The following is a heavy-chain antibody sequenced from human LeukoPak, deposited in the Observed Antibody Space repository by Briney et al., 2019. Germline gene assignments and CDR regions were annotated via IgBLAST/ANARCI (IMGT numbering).Heavy chain of an antibody. Sequence: SETLSLTCTVSGDSISGYYWSWIRQPAGKGLEWIGHIYITGGTNFNPSLRSRVTMSVDTSKNQLSLKLISLTAADTAVYYCARSWGIAVAGTDAFDIWGQGTMVTVSS. D-gene: IGHD6-19*01. CDR1: GDSISGYY. CDR3: ARSWGIAVAGTDAFDI. CDR2: IYITGGT. J-gene: IGHJ3*02. V-gene: IGHV4-4*07.